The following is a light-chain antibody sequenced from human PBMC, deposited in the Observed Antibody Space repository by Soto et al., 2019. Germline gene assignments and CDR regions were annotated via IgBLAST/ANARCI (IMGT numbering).Light chain of an antibody. CDR2: DAS. V-gene: IGKV3-15*01. CDR3: QQCRNWPLT. CDR1: QNVYNN. Sequence: EIVMTQSPATLSVSPGTGATLSCKASQNVYNNLAWYQQRPGQPPRLLIYDASTRATGISARFSGSGYGTEFTLNISSLQSEDCAVYFCQQCRNWPLTFGGGTKVDIK. J-gene: IGKJ4*01.